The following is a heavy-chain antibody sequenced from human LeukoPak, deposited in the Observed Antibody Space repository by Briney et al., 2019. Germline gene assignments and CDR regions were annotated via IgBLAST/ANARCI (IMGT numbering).Heavy chain of an antibody. Sequence: GASVKVSCKASGYTFTGYYMHWVRQAPGQGLEWMGWINPNSGGTNYAQKFQGRVTMTRDTSISTAYMELRSMRSDDTAVYYCARRKGGDFDYWGKETLVTVSS. CDR1: GYTFTGYY. CDR2: INPNSGGT. CDR3: ARRKGGDFDY. D-gene: IGHD4-17*01. V-gene: IGHV1-2*02. J-gene: IGHJ4*02.